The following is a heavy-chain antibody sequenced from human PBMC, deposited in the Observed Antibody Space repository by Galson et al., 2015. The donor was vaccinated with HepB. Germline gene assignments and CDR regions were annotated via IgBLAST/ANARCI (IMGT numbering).Heavy chain of an antibody. CDR1: GFTFSSYA. J-gene: IGHJ2*01. Sequence: SLRLSCAASGFTFSSYAMHWVRQAPGKGLEWVAVVSYDGVYKYYADSLKGRFTISRDNSKNTLYLQMSSLTPDDTAMYYCAKDARFRECSGGSCGWYFDLWGRGTLVTVSS. D-gene: IGHD2-15*01. CDR2: VSYDGVYK. V-gene: IGHV3-30*04. CDR3: AKDARFRECSGGSCGWYFDL.